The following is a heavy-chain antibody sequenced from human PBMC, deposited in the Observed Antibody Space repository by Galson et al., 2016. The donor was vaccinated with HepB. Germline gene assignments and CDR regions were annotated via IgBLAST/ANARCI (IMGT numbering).Heavy chain of an antibody. CDR3: TRDYNHVGPLFDD. CDR1: GFTFSGNW. CDR2: INSDGSTT. Sequence: SLRLSCAASGFTFSGNWMHWVRQAPGKGLVWVSRINSDGSTTEYEDSVKGRFTNSRANARTTVYLQMNSLSADDTAVYYCTRDYNHVGPLFDDCGQGTLVTVSS. V-gene: IGHV3-74*01. D-gene: IGHD5-24*01. J-gene: IGHJ4*02.